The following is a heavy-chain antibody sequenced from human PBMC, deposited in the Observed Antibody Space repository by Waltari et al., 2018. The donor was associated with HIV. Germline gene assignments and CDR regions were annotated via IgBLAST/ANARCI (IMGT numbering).Heavy chain of an antibody. CDR3: ARIPPSRSHPYSYYDMDV. CDR1: GYTFTKYA. CDR2: INPNPGNP. V-gene: IGHV7-4-1*02. Sequence: QVQLVQSGSELKKPGASVKVSCKASGYTFTKYAMNWVRQAPGQGLEWMGWINPNPGNPTYAQGFTGRYVFSLDTSVSTAYLQISYLKAEDTAVYYCARIPPSRSHPYSYYDMDVWGQGTTVTVSS. D-gene: IGHD4-4*01. J-gene: IGHJ6*02.